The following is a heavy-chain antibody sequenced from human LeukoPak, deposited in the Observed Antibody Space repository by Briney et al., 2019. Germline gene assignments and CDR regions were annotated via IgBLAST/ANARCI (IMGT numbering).Heavy chain of an antibody. CDR1: GFTFSNHW. CDR3: ARDYYMGIVDQ. J-gene: IGHJ5*02. CDR2: ISKDGSTS. D-gene: IGHD3-22*01. Sequence: PGGSLTLSCEVSGFTFSNHWMHWVRQAPGKGLVWVSVISKDGSTSIYAASVRGRLTISRDNAKNTLYLQMNSLRVEDTSVYYCARDYYMGIVDQWGQGTRVTVSS. V-gene: IGHV3-74*01.